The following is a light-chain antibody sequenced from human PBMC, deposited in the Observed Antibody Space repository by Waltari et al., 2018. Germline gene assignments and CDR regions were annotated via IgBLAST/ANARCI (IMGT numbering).Light chain of an antibody. CDR2: GIS. CDR1: QTIPRY. J-gene: IGKJ4*01. Sequence: DIQMIQSPSSLSASVGDRVTITCRASQTIPRYLNWYQQKPGKAPKLLIYGISNLHSGVPSRFSGSGSGTDFTLTISSLQPEDFATYYCQQSTSIPLTFGGGTKVDIK. CDR3: QQSTSIPLT. V-gene: IGKV1-39*01.